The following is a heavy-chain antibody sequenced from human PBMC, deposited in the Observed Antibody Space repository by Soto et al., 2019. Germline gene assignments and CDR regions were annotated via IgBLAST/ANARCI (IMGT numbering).Heavy chain of an antibody. V-gene: IGHV3-30-3*01. CDR1: GFTFSSYA. CDR2: ISYDGSNK. CDR3: ARNADAYFDY. J-gene: IGHJ4*02. Sequence: QVQLVESGGGVVQPGRSLRLSCAASGFTFSSYAMHWVRQAPGKGMEWVAVISYDGSNKYYADSVKGRFTIPRDNSKNTLYLQLTSLRAEDTVVYYCARNADAYFDYWGQGTLVSVSS.